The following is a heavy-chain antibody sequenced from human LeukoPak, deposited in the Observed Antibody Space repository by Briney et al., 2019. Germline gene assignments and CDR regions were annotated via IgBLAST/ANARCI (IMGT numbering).Heavy chain of an antibody. CDR2: IGYSGST. CDR3: ARGFDSKSTYFDY. D-gene: IGHD5-12*01. CDR1: GGSISSGDYY. V-gene: IGHV4-30-4*02. Sequence: SETLSLTCTVSGGSISSGDYYWSWIRQPPGKGLGWIGYIGYSGSTYYNPSLRSRVTISEDTSKNQFSLRLTSVTAADTAVYYCARGFDSKSTYFDYWGQGTLVTVSS. J-gene: IGHJ4*02.